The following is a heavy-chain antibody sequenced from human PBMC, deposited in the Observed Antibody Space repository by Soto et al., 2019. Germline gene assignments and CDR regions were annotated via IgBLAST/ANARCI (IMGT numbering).Heavy chain of an antibody. CDR2: ISANNGNT. CDR1: GYTFTSYG. D-gene: IGHD2-15*01. V-gene: IGHV1-18*01. CDR3: ARGYCSGGSCYSLIDY. Sequence: QVQLVQSGAEVKKPGASVKVSCKASGYTFTSYGISWVRQAPGQGLEWMGWISANNGNTNYALKVQGRVTMTTDTSTSTAYMELRSLRSDDTAVYYCARGYCSGGSCYSLIDYWGQGTLVTVSS. J-gene: IGHJ4*02.